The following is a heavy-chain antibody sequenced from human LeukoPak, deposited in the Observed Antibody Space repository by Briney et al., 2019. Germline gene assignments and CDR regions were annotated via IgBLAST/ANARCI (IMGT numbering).Heavy chain of an antibody. CDR1: GFTFSSYW. CDR2: IKQDGSEK. D-gene: IGHD3-10*01. CDR3: ARAPVWFGGGFFDY. Sequence: GGSLRLSCAASGFTFSSYWMSWVRQAPGKGLEWVANIKQDGSEKYYVDSVEGRFTISRDNAKNSLYLQMNSLRAEDTAVYYCARAPVWFGGGFFDYLGHGTLVTVSS. V-gene: IGHV3-7*01. J-gene: IGHJ4*01.